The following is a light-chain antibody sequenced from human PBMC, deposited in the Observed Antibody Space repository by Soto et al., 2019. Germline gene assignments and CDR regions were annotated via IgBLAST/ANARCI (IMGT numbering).Light chain of an antibody. CDR2: KAS. J-gene: IGKJ4*01. V-gene: IGKV1-5*03. CDR3: QQYNSWPLT. CDR1: QTISSW. Sequence: DIQMTQSPSTLSGSVGDRVTITCRASQTISSWLAWYQQKPGKAPKLLIYKASTLKSGVPSRFSGSGSGTEFTLTISSLQSEDFAVYYCQQYNSWPLTFGGGTKVDNK.